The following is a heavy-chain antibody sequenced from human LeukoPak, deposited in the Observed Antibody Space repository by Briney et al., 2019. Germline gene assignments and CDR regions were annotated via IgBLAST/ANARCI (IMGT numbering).Heavy chain of an antibody. V-gene: IGHV3-23*01. J-gene: IGHJ4*02. CDR1: GFTFSSYA. D-gene: IGHD6-19*01. Sequence: GGSLRLSCAASGFTFSSYAMSWVRQAPGKGLEWVSAISGSGGSTYYADSVKGRFTISRDNSKNTLCLQMNSLRAEDTAVYYCAKDTYSSGWYVRGLFDYRGQGTLVTVSS. CDR3: AKDTYSSGWYVRGLFDY. CDR2: ISGSGGST.